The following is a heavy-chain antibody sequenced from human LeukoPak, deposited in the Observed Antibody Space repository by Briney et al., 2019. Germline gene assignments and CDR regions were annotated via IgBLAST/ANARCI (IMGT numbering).Heavy chain of an antibody. CDR2: INHSGST. CDR1: GGSFSGYY. J-gene: IGHJ5*02. D-gene: IGHD3-3*01. CDR3: ARDHHTIFEGLQVFDP. Sequence: SETLSLTCAVYGGSFSGYYWSWIRQPPGKGLEWIGEINHSGSTYYNPSLKSRVTISVDTSKNQFSLKLSSVTAADTAVYYCARDHHTIFEGLQVFDPWGQGTLVTVSS. V-gene: IGHV4-34*01.